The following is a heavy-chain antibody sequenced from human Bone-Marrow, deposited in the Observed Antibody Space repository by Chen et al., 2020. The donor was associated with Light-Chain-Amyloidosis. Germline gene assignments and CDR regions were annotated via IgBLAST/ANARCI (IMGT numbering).Heavy chain of an antibody. Sequence: EVQLVESGGGLVKPGGSLSLSCKASGFNFSSYSMNWVRQAPGKGLEWISSTSSRSSHIYYADSVKGRFTISRDNTNNSLFLQMDSLRAEDTAVYYCARDIKGRRLGGFDYWGQGTLVTVSS. J-gene: IGHJ4*02. CDR1: GFNFSSYS. CDR2: TSSRSSHI. CDR3: ARDIKGRRLGGFDY. V-gene: IGHV3-21*02. D-gene: IGHD5-12*01.